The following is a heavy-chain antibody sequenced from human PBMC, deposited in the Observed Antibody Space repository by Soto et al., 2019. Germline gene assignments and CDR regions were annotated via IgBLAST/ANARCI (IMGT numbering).Heavy chain of an antibody. CDR1: GYSFATHW. Sequence: PGASLKISCKTSGYSFATHWIGWVRQMRGKGLEWIGIIYPGDWDTRYSPSFEGQVTISVDTSITTAYLQWSSLRAPDTAIYYCVRQGYEYIWGTYPNVDYWGQGTLVTVSS. CDR2: IYPGDWDT. V-gene: IGHV5-51*01. CDR3: VRQGYEYIWGTYPNVDY. D-gene: IGHD3-16*02. J-gene: IGHJ4*02.